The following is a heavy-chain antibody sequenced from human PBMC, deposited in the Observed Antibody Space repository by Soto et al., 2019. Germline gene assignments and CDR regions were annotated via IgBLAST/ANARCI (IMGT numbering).Heavy chain of an antibody. CDR3: ARAPRGNYGYPSYFDY. Sequence: SETLSLTCTVSGGSISSGNYYWSWIRQPPGKGLEWIGFISYSGTTHYSASLRSRVSISVDTSKNQFSLKLSSVTAADTAVYYCARAPRGNYGYPSYFDYWGQGTLVTVSS. D-gene: IGHD3-10*01. J-gene: IGHJ4*02. CDR2: ISYSGTT. CDR1: GGSISSGNYY. V-gene: IGHV4-30-4*02.